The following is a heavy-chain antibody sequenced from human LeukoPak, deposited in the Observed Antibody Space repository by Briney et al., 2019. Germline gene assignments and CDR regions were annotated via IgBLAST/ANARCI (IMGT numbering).Heavy chain of an antibody. J-gene: IGHJ5*02. CDR2: IIPIFGTA. D-gene: IGHD6-13*01. CDR1: GGTFSSYA. CDR3: ATDVQAAAGNGGDWFDP. V-gene: IGHV1-69*06. Sequence: ASVKVSCKASGGTFSSYAISWVRQAPGQGLEWMGGIIPIFGTANYAQKFQGRVTITADKSTSAAYMELSSLRSEDTAVYYCATDVQAAAGNGGDWFDPWGQGTLVTVSS.